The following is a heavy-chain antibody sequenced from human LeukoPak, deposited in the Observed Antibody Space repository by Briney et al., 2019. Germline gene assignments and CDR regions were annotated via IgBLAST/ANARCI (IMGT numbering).Heavy chain of an antibody. CDR3: ARDPPYDTSYLGYFDY. J-gene: IGHJ4*02. Sequence: GGSLRLSCAASGFTFSSYSMHWVRQAPGKGLEWVSSITSSSSFVYYVDSVRGRFAISRDNAKNSLYLQMNSLRVEDTAVYYCARDPPYDTSYLGYFDYWGQGTLVTVSS. V-gene: IGHV3-21*01. CDR2: ITSSSSFV. CDR1: GFTFSSYS. D-gene: IGHD2-2*01.